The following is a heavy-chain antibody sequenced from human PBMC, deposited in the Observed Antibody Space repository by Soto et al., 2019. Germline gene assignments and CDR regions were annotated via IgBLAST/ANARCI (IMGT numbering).Heavy chain of an antibody. CDR1: GFTFSSYG. J-gene: IGHJ6*02. CDR3: AKDGSGSYYSLGYYYGMDV. D-gene: IGHD3-10*01. Sequence: GGSLRLSCAASGFTFSSYGMHWVRQAPGKGLEWVAVISYDGSNKYYADSVKGRFTISRDNSKNTLYLQMNSLRAEDTAVYYCAKDGSGSYYSLGYYYGMDVWGQGTTVTVSS. V-gene: IGHV3-30*18. CDR2: ISYDGSNK.